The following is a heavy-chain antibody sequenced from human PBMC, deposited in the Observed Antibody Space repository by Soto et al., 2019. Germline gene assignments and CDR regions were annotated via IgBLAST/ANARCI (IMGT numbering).Heavy chain of an antibody. CDR2: IYYTGNT. J-gene: IGHJ4*02. V-gene: IGHV4-39*01. CDR3: ARHTGAFGYYFDS. D-gene: IGHD3-3*02. CDR1: GGSISSSSYY. Sequence: QVRLQESGPGLVRPSETLSLTCTVSGGSISSSSYYWGWVRQSPEKGLEWIGAIYYTGNTWYNPSVPGRVTIFIDTSKNQFSRKVHSAVDTDTGVYYCARHTGAFGYYFDSWGQGNLVTVS.